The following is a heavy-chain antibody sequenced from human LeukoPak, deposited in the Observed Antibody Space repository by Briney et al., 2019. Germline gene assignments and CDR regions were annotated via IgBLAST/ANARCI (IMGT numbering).Heavy chain of an antibody. CDR2: IYYSGST. V-gene: IGHV4-59*12. Sequence: SETLSLTCTVSGGSISSYYWSWIRQPPGKGLEWIGYIYYSGSTNYNPSLKSRVTISVDTSKNQFSLKLSSVTAADTAVYYCARVLVRGVIGGFDYWGQGTLVTVSS. CDR1: GGSISSYY. J-gene: IGHJ4*02. D-gene: IGHD3-10*01. CDR3: ARVLVRGVIGGFDY.